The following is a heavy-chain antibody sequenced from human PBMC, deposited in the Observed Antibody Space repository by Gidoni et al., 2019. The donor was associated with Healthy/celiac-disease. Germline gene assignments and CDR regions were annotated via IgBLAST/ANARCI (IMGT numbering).Heavy chain of an antibody. D-gene: IGHD3-3*01. CDR1: GGSVSSSSYS. V-gene: IGHV4-39*01. CDR3: ASPSSKDYDFWSGYYFLEVIGADAFDI. CDR2: IYYRGST. J-gene: IGHJ3*02. Sequence: QLQLQESGPGLVKPSETLSLTCTGSGGSVSSSSYSWGWIRQPPGKGLEWLGSIYYRGSTYYNPSLNSRVTISVDTSNNQFSLKLSSVTAADTAVYYCASPSSKDYDFWSGYYFLEVIGADAFDIWGQGTMVTVSS.